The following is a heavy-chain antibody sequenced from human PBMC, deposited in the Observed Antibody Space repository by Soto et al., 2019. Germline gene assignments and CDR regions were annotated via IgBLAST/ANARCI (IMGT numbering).Heavy chain of an antibody. V-gene: IGHV3-11*06. Sequence: VQLVESGGGLVKPGGSLRLSCAASGFTFSDYYMSWIRQAPGKGLEWVSYISSSSSYTNYADSVKGRFTISRDNAKNSLYLQMNSLRAEDTAVYYCARVTTVTRKNFDYWGQGTLVTVSS. J-gene: IGHJ4*02. D-gene: IGHD4-17*01. CDR2: ISSSSSYT. CDR3: ARVTTVTRKNFDY. CDR1: GFTFSDYY.